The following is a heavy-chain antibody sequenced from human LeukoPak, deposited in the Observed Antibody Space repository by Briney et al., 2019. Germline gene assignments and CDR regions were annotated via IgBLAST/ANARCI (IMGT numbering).Heavy chain of an antibody. Sequence: SETLSLTCTVSGGSISSYYWSWIRQPPGKGLEWIGYIYYSGSINYNPSLKSRVTISVDTSKNQFSLKLSSVTAADTAVYYCARQDYDPPYCYYMDVWGKGTTVTVSS. V-gene: IGHV4-59*08. CDR1: GGSISSYY. D-gene: IGHD3-3*01. CDR2: IYYSGSI. CDR3: ARQDYDPPYCYYMDV. J-gene: IGHJ6*03.